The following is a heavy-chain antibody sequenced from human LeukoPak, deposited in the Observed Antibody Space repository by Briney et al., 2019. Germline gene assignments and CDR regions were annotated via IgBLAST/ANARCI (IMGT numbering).Heavy chain of an antibody. J-gene: IGHJ4*02. D-gene: IGHD2-8*02. Sequence: TGGSLRLSCLASRFNFGDSWMSWVRQAPGKGLEWVANIKGNGSKKKYVDSVRGRFSISRDNTKNSLYLQMHSLSVDDTAVYFCLRDAGWCKADYWGQGTLVSVSS. CDR3: LRDAGWCKADY. CDR1: RFNFGDSW. V-gene: IGHV3-7*03. CDR2: IKGNGSKK.